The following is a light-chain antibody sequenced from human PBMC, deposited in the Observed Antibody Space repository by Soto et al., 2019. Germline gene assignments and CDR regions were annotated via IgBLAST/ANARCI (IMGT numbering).Light chain of an antibody. V-gene: IGKV3-20*01. CDR2: DAS. Sequence: EIVLTQSPGTLSLSPGERATLSCRASQSVSSSYLAWYQQKPGQAPRLLIYDASSRATGIPDRFSGSGSGTDFTLTISRLEPEGFAVYYCQQYGSSLLTFGGGTKVEIK. CDR1: QSVSSSY. CDR3: QQYGSSLLT. J-gene: IGKJ4*01.